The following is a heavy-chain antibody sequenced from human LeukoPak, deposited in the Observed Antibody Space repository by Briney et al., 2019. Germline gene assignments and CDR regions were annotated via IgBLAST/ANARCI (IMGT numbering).Heavy chain of an antibody. CDR1: GFPFSSYG. CDR3: LGTGPLSSNGWDFNY. Sequence: GGSLRLSCVASGFPFSSYGMHWVRQAPGKGLEWVAVIWSVGGAEYYADSVKGRFTISRDNSKNMLLLQMNSLRAEDTAVYYCLGTGPLSSNGWDFNYWGQGTLVSVSS. CDR2: IWSVGGAE. V-gene: IGHV3-33*01. D-gene: IGHD6-19*01. J-gene: IGHJ4*02.